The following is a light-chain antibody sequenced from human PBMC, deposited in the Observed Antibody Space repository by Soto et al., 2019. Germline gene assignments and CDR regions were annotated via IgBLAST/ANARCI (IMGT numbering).Light chain of an antibody. Sequence: EIALTQSPATLSLSPGERATISCRASQGVSSTYLAWYQQKPGQAPRLLIYGASFRATGIPDRFSGSGSGTDFTLTITRLEPEDFAVYYCQQFGGSSRTFGQGTKVDIK. CDR2: GAS. V-gene: IGKV3-20*01. J-gene: IGKJ1*01. CDR3: QQFGGSSRT. CDR1: QGVSSTY.